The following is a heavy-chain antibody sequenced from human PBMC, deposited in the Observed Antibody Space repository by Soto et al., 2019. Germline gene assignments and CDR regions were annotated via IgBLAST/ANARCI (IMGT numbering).Heavy chain of an antibody. Sequence: PGGSLRLSCAASGFTFSSYGMHWVRQAPGKGLEWVAVIWYDGSNKYYADSVKGRFTISRDNSKNTLYLQMNSLRAEDTAVYYCAKSPRASNKWLEGYYFDYWGQGTLVTVSS. J-gene: IGHJ4*02. CDR1: GFTFSSYG. CDR2: IWYDGSNK. V-gene: IGHV3-30*02. D-gene: IGHD3-22*01. CDR3: AKSPRASNKWLEGYYFDY.